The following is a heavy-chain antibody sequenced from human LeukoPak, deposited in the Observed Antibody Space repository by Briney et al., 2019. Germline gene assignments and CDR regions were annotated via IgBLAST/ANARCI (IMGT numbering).Heavy chain of an antibody. Sequence: SETLSLTCAVSGGSISSNSYYWGWIRQPPGKGLEWIGSIYYSGSTYYNPSLKSRVTISVDTSKNQFSLKLSSVTAADTAVYYCARGGREFRGGTGLPAFGYWGQGTLVTVSS. CDR3: ARGGREFRGGTGLPAFGY. D-gene: IGHD3-10*01. V-gene: IGHV4-39*01. J-gene: IGHJ4*02. CDR2: IYYSGST. CDR1: GGSISSNSYY.